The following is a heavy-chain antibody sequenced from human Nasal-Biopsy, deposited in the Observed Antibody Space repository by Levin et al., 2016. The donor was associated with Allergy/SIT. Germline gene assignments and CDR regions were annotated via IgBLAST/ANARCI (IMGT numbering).Heavy chain of an antibody. CDR2: IDKNGAT. Sequence: SETLSLTCSVSGGSVGGVSFSWNWIRLSPGKGLEWIAHIDKNGATEYNPSLKSRVTISVDTSKNQFSLKLRSVIAADTAVYYCARVFGRQLAYTWFDPWGQGTLVTVSS. D-gene: IGHD1-1*01. CDR3: ARVFGRQLAYTWFDP. J-gene: IGHJ5*02. CDR1: GGSVGGVSFS. V-gene: IGHV4-61*01.